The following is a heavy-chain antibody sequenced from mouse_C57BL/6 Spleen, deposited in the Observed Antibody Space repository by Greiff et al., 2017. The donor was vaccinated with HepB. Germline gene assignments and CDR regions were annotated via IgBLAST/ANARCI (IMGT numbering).Heavy chain of an antibody. CDR2: FYPGSGSI. J-gene: IGHJ2*01. CDR3: ARHEIWGLKEYYFDY. D-gene: IGHD1-3*01. Sequence: QVQLKESGAELVKPGASVKLSCKASGYTFTEYTIHWVKQRSGQGLEWIGWFYPGSGSIKYNEKFKDKATLTADKSSSTVYMELSRLTSEDSAVYFCARHEIWGLKEYYFDYWGQGTTLTVSS. V-gene: IGHV1-62-2*01. CDR1: GYTFTEYT.